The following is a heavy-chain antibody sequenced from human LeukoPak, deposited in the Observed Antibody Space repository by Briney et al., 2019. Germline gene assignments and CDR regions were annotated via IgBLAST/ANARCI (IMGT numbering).Heavy chain of an antibody. V-gene: IGHV4-59*11. CDR2: LYYSGST. D-gene: IGHD3-16*02. Sequence: SETLSLTCTVSGGSISSHYWSWIRQPPGKGLEWIGYLYYSGSTNYTPSLKSRVTMSVDTSKNQFSLKLSSVTAADTAVYYCARDDYVWGSYRPESWFDPWGQGTLVTVSS. CDR3: ARDDYVWGSYRPESWFDP. J-gene: IGHJ5*02. CDR1: GGSISSHY.